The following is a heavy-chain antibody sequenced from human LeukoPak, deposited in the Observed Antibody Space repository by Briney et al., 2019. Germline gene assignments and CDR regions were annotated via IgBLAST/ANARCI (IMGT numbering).Heavy chain of an antibody. V-gene: IGHV1-8*03. CDR1: GYTFTSYD. D-gene: IGHD3-9*01. CDR2: MNPNSGDT. CDR3: ATSYYDILTGYRPLAY. J-gene: IGHJ4*02. Sequence: ASVKVSCKASGYTFTSYDINWVRQATGQGLEWMGWMNPNSGDTGYAQKFQGRVTITGNTSISTAYMELSSLRSEDTAVYYCATSYYDILTGYRPLAYWGQGTLVTVSS.